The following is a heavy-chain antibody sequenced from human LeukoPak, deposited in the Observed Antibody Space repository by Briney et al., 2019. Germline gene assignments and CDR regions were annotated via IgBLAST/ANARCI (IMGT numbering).Heavy chain of an antibody. CDR3: ARGSLGYRSSTSCYCRCWFDP. J-gene: IGHJ5*02. D-gene: IGHD2-2*03. V-gene: IGHV1-18*01. Sequence: GASVEVSCKASGYTFTSYGISWVRQAPGQGLEWMGWISAYNGNTNYAQKLQGRVTMTTDTSTSTAYMELRSLRSDDTAVYYCARGSLGYRSSTSCYCRCWFDPWGQGTLVIVSS. CDR2: ISAYNGNT. CDR1: GYTFTSYG.